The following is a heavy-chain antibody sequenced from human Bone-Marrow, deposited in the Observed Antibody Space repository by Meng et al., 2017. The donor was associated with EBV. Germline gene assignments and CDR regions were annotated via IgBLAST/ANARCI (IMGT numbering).Heavy chain of an antibody. D-gene: IGHD6-6*01. J-gene: IGHJ4*02. CDR1: RFTFSSYS. CDR3: ARDGYSSSSMDY. V-gene: IGHV3-21*01. CDR2: ISSSSSYI. Sequence: EVQLVESGXXLXKPGGXXRXXWAAYRFTFSSYSMNWVRQAPGKGLEWVSSISSSSSYIYYADSVKGRFTISRDNAKNSLYLQMSSLRAEDTAVYYCARDGYSSSSMDYWGQGTLVTVSS.